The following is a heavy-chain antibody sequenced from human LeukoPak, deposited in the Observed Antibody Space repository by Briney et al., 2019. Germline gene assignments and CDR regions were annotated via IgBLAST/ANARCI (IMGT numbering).Heavy chain of an antibody. CDR2: INPNSGGT. J-gene: IGHJ3*02. V-gene: IGHV1-2*02. D-gene: IGHD3-22*01. CDR3: ARARDYYDSSDSPRGAFDI. Sequence: ASVKVSCKASGYTFTGYYIHWVRQAPGQGLEWMGWINPNSGGTNYAQKFQGRVTMTRDTSISTAYMELSRLRSDDTAVYYCARARDYYDSSDSPRGAFDIWGQGTMVTVSS. CDR1: GYTFTGYY.